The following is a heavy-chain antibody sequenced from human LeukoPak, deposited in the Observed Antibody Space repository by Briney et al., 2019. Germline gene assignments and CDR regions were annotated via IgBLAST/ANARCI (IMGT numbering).Heavy chain of an antibody. V-gene: IGHV1-18*01. D-gene: IGHD6-19*01. Sequence: ASVTVSCKASGYTFTIYGITWVRQAPGQGLEWMGWISPYNDNTNYAQKLQGRVTMTTDTSTSTAYMELRSLRSDDTAVYYCARGGNSGWRTPNDDYWGQGTLVTVSS. CDR1: GYTFTIYG. CDR2: ISPYNDNT. J-gene: IGHJ4*02. CDR3: ARGGNSGWRTPNDDY.